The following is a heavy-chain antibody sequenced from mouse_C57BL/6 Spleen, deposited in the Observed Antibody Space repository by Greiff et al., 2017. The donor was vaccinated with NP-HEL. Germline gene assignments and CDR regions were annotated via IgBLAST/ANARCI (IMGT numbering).Heavy chain of an antibody. CDR1: GYTFTSYW. CDR3: ARKDYYSNFGDY. D-gene: IGHD2-5*01. J-gene: IGHJ2*01. CDR2: IDPSDSET. V-gene: IGHV1-52*01. Sequence: QVQLQQPGAELVRPGSSVKLSCKASGYTFTSYWMHWVKQRPIQGLEWIGNIDPSDSETHYNQKFKDKATLTVDKSSSTAYMQLSSLTSEDSAVYYCARKDYYSNFGDYWGQGTTLTVSS.